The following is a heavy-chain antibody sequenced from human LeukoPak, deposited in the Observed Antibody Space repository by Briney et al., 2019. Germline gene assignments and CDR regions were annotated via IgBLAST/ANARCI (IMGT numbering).Heavy chain of an antibody. CDR3: AREGRTLVRGITDY. V-gene: IGHV4-38-2*02. D-gene: IGHD3-10*01. J-gene: IGHJ4*02. CDR2: IYHSGST. CDR1: DYSISSGYY. Sequence: ASETLSLTCIVSDYSISSGYYWGWIRQPPGKGLEWIGEIYHSGSTNSNPSLKSRVTISVDTSKNQFSLKLTSMTAADTAVYFCAREGRTLVRGITDYWGQGTLVTVSS.